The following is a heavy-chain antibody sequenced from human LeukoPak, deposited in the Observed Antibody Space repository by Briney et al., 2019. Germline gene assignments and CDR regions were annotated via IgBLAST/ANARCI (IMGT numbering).Heavy chain of an antibody. Sequence: PSETLSLTCTVSGGSISSYYWSWIRQPAGKGLEWIGRIYTSGSTNYNPSLKSRVTMSVDTSKNQFSLKLSSVTAADTAVYYCAKDLITNPVRGVRFFDAFDIWGQGTMVTVSS. CDR2: IYTSGST. CDR1: GGSISSYY. J-gene: IGHJ3*02. CDR3: AKDLITNPVRGVRFFDAFDI. D-gene: IGHD3-22*01. V-gene: IGHV4-4*07.